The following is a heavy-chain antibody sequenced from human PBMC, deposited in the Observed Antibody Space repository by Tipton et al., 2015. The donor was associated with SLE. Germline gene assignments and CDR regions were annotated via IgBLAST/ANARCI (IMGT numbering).Heavy chain of an antibody. CDR2: IYYSGST. CDR3: ARVVKGSSWYWFDP. D-gene: IGHD6-13*01. V-gene: IGHV4-59*01. CDR1: DDSISGYC. J-gene: IGHJ5*02. Sequence: TLSLTCTVSDDSISGYCWSWIRQPPGKGLEWIGYIYYSGSTNYNPSLKSRVTISVDTSKKQFSLKLSSVTAADTAVYYCARVVKGSSWYWFDPWGQGTLVTVSS.